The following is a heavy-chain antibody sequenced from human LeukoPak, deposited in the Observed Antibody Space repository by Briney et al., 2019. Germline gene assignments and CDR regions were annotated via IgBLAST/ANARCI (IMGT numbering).Heavy chain of an antibody. CDR2: IKQDGSEK. CDR1: GFTFSSYS. Sequence: GGSLRLSCAASGFTFSSYSMNWVRQAPGKGLEWVANIKQDGSEKYYVDSVEGRFTISRDNAKNSLYLQMNSLRAEDTAVYYCAKRGYSYGPIDALDIWGQGTMVTVSS. V-gene: IGHV3-7*01. D-gene: IGHD5-18*01. CDR3: AKRGYSYGPIDALDI. J-gene: IGHJ3*02.